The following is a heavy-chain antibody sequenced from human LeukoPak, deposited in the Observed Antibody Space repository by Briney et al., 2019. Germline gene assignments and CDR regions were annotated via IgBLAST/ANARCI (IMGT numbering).Heavy chain of an antibody. Sequence: PGGSLRLSCAASGFTFSSYAMSWVRQAPGKGLEWVSAISGSGGSTYYADSVKGRFTISRDNSKNTLYLQMNSLRAEDTAVYYCAKDRSSSWYSYYFDYWGQGTLVTVSS. J-gene: IGHJ4*02. D-gene: IGHD6-13*01. CDR1: GFTFSSYA. CDR2: ISGSGGST. V-gene: IGHV3-23*01. CDR3: AKDRSSSWYSYYFDY.